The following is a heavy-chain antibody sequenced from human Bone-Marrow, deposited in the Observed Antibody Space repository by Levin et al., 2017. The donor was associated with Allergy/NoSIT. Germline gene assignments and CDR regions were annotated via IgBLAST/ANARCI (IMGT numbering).Heavy chain of an antibody. CDR1: GYSFADYW. Sequence: ASVKVSCKGSGYSFADYWIGWVRQVPGKGLEWMGIIYPSDSNTLYSPSVQGQVTISSDKSISTIYLQWSSLKASDTAMYYCVKRAYRPYALSALNWFDPWGQGTLVTVSS. CDR2: IYPSDSNT. D-gene: IGHD3-3*02. J-gene: IGHJ5*02. V-gene: IGHV5-51*01. CDR3: VKRAYRPYALSALNWFDP.